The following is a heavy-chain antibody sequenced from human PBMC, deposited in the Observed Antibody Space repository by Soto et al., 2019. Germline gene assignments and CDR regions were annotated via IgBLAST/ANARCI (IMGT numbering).Heavy chain of an antibody. CDR1: GFTFSSYS. D-gene: IGHD2-2*01. CDR2: ISSSSSYI. V-gene: IGHV3-21*01. CDR3: ARGQYADYYYMDV. Sequence: EVQLVESGGGLVKPGGSLRLSCVVSGFTFSSYSMNWVRQAPGKGLEWVSSISSSSSYIHNADSGKGRFTISRDNAKNSVYLQMTSLGAEDTAVYYCARGQYADYYYMDVWGKGTTVTVSS. J-gene: IGHJ6*03.